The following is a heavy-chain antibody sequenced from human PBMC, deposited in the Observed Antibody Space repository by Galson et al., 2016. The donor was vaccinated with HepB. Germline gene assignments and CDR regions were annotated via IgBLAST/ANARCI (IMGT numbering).Heavy chain of an antibody. CDR1: GFILSDHY. Sequence: SLRLSCAGSGFILSDHYIDWVRRAPGKGLEWVGRSGVYGGRHSTRHAASVRGRFDFSRDDSKNSVYLQMNSLTTEDTAVYYCTRSIGPTGMDVWGKGTTVTVSS. J-gene: IGHJ6*04. CDR2: SGVYGGRHST. V-gene: IGHV3-72*01. D-gene: IGHD5-12*01. CDR3: TRSIGPTGMDV.